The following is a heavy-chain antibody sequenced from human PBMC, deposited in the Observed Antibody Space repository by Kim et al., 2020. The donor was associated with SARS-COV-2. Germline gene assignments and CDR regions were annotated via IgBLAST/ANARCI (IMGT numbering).Heavy chain of an antibody. J-gene: IGHJ6*02. V-gene: IGHV5-51*01. CDR2: IYPDDSDT. CDR1: GYTFSNYW. CDR3: ARHECRSTSCPLYYHHVMDV. D-gene: IGHD2-2*01. Sequence: GESLKISCQGSGYTFSNYWIGWVRQMPGKGLEWMGIIYPDDSDTRYSPSFQGQVTISADKSISTAYLQWSSLKASDTAIYFCARHECRSTSCPLYYHHVMDVWGQGTTVTVSS.